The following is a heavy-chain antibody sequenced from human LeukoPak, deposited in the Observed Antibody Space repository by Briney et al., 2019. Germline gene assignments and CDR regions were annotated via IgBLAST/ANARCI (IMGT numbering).Heavy chain of an antibody. CDR2: TYYSGST. V-gene: IGHV4-39*01. CDR3: TRLDNTGYYSIY. J-gene: IGHJ4*02. D-gene: IGHD3-9*01. Sequence: PSETLSLTCTVSGDSITSSDSYWGWIRQPPGKGLEWIGSTYYSGSTYYNPSLRGRVTIFADTSKNQLSLRLSSVTPADTAVYFCTRLDNTGYYSIYWGRGTLVTVSS. CDR1: GDSITSSDSY.